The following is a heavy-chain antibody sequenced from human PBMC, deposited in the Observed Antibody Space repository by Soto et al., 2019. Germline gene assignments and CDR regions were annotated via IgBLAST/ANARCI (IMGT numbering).Heavy chain of an antibody. CDR1: GGSISSSSYY. V-gene: IGHV4-39*01. J-gene: IGHJ6*02. CDR2: IYYSGST. Sequence: SETLCFTGTVSGGSISSSSYYWGWIRQPPGKGLEWIGSIYYSGSTYYNPSLKSRVTISVDTSKNQFSLKLSSVTAADTAVYYCARSDYYYGMDVWGQGTTVT. CDR3: ARSDYYYGMDV.